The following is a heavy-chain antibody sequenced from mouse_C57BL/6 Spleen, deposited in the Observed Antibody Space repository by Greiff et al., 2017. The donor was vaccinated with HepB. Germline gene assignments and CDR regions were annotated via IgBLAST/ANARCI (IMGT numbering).Heavy chain of an antibody. CDR2: IYPGDGDT. Sequence: VKLQESGPELVKPGASVKISCKASGYAFSSSWMNWVKQRPGKGLEWIGRIYPGDGDTNYNGKFKGKATLTADKSSSTAYMQLSSLTSEDSAVYFCARSGYYGSSSPFDYWGQGTTLTVSS. V-gene: IGHV1-82*01. CDR1: GYAFSSSW. D-gene: IGHD1-1*01. J-gene: IGHJ2*01. CDR3: ARSGYYGSSSPFDY.